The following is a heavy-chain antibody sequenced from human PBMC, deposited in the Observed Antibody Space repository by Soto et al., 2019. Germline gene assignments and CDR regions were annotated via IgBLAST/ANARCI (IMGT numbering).Heavy chain of an antibody. J-gene: IGHJ6*02. CDR1: GGSFSGYY. V-gene: IGHV4-34*01. CDR2: INHSGST. CDR3: ARGKDYYYGMDV. Sequence: SETLSLTCAVYGGSFSGYYWSWIRQPPGKGLEWIGEINHSGSTNYNPSLKSRVTISVDTSKNQFSLKLSSVTAADTAVYYCARGKDYYYGMDVWGQGTTVTGS.